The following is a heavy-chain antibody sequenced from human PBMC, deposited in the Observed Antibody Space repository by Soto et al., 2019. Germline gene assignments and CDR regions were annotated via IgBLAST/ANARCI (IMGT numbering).Heavy chain of an antibody. J-gene: IGHJ4*02. D-gene: IGHD1-26*01. CDR2: ISGSGGST. Sequence: GGSLRLSCAASGFTFSSYALNWVRQAPGKGLEWVSAISGSGGSTYYADSVKGRFTISRDNSGNTVYLQMNSLRAKDTAVYYCAKDGTTTGPYYFDDWGQGTLVTVSS. CDR3: AKDGTTTGPYYFDD. V-gene: IGHV3-23*01. CDR1: GFTFSSYA.